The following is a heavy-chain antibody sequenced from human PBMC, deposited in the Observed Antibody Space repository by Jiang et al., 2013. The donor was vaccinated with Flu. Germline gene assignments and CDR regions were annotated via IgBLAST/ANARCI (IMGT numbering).Heavy chain of an antibody. CDR3: ARGGQYYYDSSGYYDY. CDR1: GGSISSGSYY. V-gene: IGHV4-61*02. J-gene: IGHJ4*01. CDR2: IYTSGST. Sequence: GPGLVKPSQTLSLTRTVSGGSISSGSYYWSWIRQPAGKGLEWIGRIYTSGSTNYNPSLKSRVTISVDTSKNQFSLKLSSVTAADTAVYYCARGGQYYYDSSGYYDYWG. D-gene: IGHD3-22*01.